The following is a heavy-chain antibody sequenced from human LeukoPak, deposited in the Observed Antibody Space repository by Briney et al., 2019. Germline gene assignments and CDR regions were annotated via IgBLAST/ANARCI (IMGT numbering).Heavy chain of an antibody. J-gene: IGHJ4*02. CDR3: ACDSSGYSHFDY. D-gene: IGHD3-22*01. CDR1: GGSISSGDYY. Sequence: SQTLSLTCTVSGGSISSGDYYWSWIRQPPGKGLEWIGYIYYSGSTYYNPSLKSRVTISVDTSKNQFSLKLSSVTAADTAVYYCACDSSGYSHFDYWGQGTLVTVSS. V-gene: IGHV4-30-4*01. CDR2: IYYSGST.